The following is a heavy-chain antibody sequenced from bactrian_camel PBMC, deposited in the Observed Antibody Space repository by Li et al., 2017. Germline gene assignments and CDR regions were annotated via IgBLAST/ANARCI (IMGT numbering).Heavy chain of an antibody. V-gene: IGHV3S6*01. CDR3: AADRRLYLGCRPRLDYTG. J-gene: IGHJ4*01. CDR2: IYTGGGDG. CDR1: GYTYNRNC. D-gene: IGHD3*01. Sequence: HVQLVESGGGSVQAGGSLRLPCAASGYTYNRNCMAWFRRAPGQEREGVAGIYTGGGDGHYADAVKGRFTISQNNAERTITLRMNNLKPEDTAVYYCAADRRLYLGCRPRLDYTGWGQGTQVTVS.